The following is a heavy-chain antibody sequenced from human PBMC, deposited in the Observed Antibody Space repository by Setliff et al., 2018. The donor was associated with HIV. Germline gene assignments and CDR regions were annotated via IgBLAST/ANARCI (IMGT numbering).Heavy chain of an antibody. J-gene: IGHJ1*01. CDR2: IIPIFGTT. CDR1: GGRSSNYG. D-gene: IGHD6-13*01. Sequence: GASVKVSCKASGGRSSNYGISWVRQAPGQGLEWMGGIIPIFGTTNYAQKFQGRLTMTEDTSTDTAYMELSSLRSDDTAMYYCATDPGYSSTWYSESFQHWGQGTEVTVSS. V-gene: IGHV1-69*06. CDR3: ATDPGYSSTWYSESFQH.